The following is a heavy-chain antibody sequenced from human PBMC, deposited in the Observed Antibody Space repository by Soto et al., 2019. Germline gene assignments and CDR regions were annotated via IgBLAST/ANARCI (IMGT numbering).Heavy chain of an antibody. V-gene: IGHV3-7*05. CDR1: GFTFSDYW. J-gene: IGHJ4*02. CDR2: IKRDGSEK. D-gene: IGHD3-10*01. Sequence: EVQLVESGGGLVQPGGSLRLSCAASGFTFSDYWMSWVRQAPGKGLECVANIKRDGSEKYYVNPVKGRFTISRDNAKNSLYLHMNSLRAEDSAVYYCATSMGRGGNDYWGQGTLVTVSS. CDR3: ATSMGRGGNDY.